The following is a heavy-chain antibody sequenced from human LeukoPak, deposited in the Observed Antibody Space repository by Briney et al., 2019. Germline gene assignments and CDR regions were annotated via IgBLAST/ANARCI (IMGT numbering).Heavy chain of an antibody. CDR1: GFTFSSYG. CDR3: ARGGMTANNIDY. D-gene: IGHD2-21*02. CDR2: IWYDGSNK. J-gene: IGHJ4*02. Sequence: GGSLRLSCAASGFTFSSYGMHWVRQAPGKGLEWVAIIWYDGSNKYYTDSVKGRFTISRDNSKNMLYLQVSSLRAEDTAVYYCARGGMTANNIDYWGQGTLVTVSS. V-gene: IGHV3-33*01.